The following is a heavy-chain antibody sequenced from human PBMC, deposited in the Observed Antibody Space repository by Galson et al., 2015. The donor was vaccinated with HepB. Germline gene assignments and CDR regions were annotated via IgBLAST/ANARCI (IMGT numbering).Heavy chain of an antibody. D-gene: IGHD6-13*01. V-gene: IGHV3-30*03. CDR1: GFTFSTYA. J-gene: IGHJ4*02. CDR3: ARNTIEGAGAAIDY. Sequence: SLRLSCAASGFTFSTYAMSWVRQAPGKGLEWVAVISNDGNNRYYGEFVKGRFTISRDNSKNKLYLEMNNVRPEDTATYYCARNTIEGAGAAIDYWGQGTLVTVSS. CDR2: ISNDGNNR.